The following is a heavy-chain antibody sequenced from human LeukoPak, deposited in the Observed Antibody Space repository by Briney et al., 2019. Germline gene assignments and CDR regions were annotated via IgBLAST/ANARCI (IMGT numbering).Heavy chain of an antibody. Sequence: PSETLSLTCTVSGGSISSNNHYWGWIRQPPGKGLEWLGSINYSGAIFYSPSLNSRVTISVDTSENQFSLKLTSATAADTAVYYCARHPGYNSGWWYFDFWGQGTLVTVSS. CDR3: ARHPGYNSGWWYFDF. D-gene: IGHD5-18*01. CDR1: GGSISSNNHY. V-gene: IGHV4-39*01. J-gene: IGHJ4*02. CDR2: INYSGAI.